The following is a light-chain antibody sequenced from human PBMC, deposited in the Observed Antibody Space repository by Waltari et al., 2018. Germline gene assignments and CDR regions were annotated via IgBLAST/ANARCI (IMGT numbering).Light chain of an antibody. V-gene: IGKV3-20*01. CDR1: QSVTSIS. J-gene: IGKJ4*01. CDR3: QQYDGEVVT. CDR2: GTS. Sequence: EIVLTQSPGTLSLSPGERATLSCRASQSVTSISLTWYQKKVGQAPRLLIYGTSSSATGIPDRFSGSGSGTEFTLTISRLEPEDFEVYYCQQYDGEVVTFGGGTKVEI.